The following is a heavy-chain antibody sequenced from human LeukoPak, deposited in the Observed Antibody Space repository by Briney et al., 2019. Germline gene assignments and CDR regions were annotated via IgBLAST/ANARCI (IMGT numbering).Heavy chain of an antibody. Sequence: WRSLRLSCAASGFTFSSYGMHWVRQPPGKGLEWVTVISYDGSNKYYADSVKGRFTISRDNSKNTLYLQMNSLRAEDTAVYYCAKDDYGEYEAEWYFDYWGQGTLVTVSS. D-gene: IGHD4-17*01. J-gene: IGHJ4*02. CDR2: ISYDGSNK. V-gene: IGHV3-30*18. CDR3: AKDDYGEYEAEWYFDY. CDR1: GFTFSSYG.